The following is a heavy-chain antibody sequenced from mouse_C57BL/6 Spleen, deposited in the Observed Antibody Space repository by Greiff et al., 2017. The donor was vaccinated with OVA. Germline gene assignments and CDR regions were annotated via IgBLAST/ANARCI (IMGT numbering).Heavy chain of an antibody. CDR3: ARGFHFDY. CDR1: GFTFSSYA. V-gene: IGHV5-4*03. Sequence: DVMLVESGGGLVKPGGSLKLSCAASGFTFSSYAMSWVRQTPEKRLEWVATISDGGSYTYYPDNVKGRFTISRDTAKNNLYLQMSHLKSEDTAMYYCARGFHFDYWGQGTTLTVSS. CDR2: ISDGGSYT. J-gene: IGHJ2*01.